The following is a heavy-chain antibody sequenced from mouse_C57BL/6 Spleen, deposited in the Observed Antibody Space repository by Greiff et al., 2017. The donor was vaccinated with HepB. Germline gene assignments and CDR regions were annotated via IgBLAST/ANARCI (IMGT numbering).Heavy chain of an antibody. CDR3: ARYYDGYYYAMDY. CDR1: GYSITSDY. D-gene: IGHD2-3*01. J-gene: IGHJ4*01. Sequence: DVKLQESGPGLAKPSQTLSLTCSVTGYSITSDYWNWIRKFPGNKLEYLGYISYSGSTYYNPSLKSRIIITRDTSKNQYYLQLNSMTTEDTATYYCARYYDGYYYAMDYWGQGTSVTVSS. CDR2: ISYSGST. V-gene: IGHV3-8*01.